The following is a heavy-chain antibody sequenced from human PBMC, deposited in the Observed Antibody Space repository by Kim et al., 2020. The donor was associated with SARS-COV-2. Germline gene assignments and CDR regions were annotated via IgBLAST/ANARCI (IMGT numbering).Heavy chain of an antibody. D-gene: IGHD1-26*01. Sequence: GGSLRLSCAASGFTFSSYWMHWVRQAPGKGLVWVSRINSDGGTTSYADSVKGRFTISRDNAKSTLYLQMNSLIAEDTAVYYCASRRYTGTYYYFDYWGQGTLVTVSS. CDR3: ASRRYTGTYYYFDY. CDR1: GFTFSSYW. CDR2: INSDGGTT. J-gene: IGHJ4*02. V-gene: IGHV3-74*01.